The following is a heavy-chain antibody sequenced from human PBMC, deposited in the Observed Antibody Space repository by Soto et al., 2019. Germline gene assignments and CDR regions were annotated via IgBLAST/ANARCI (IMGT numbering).Heavy chain of an antibody. CDR3: ARGGFVLVPTTVNPDYSYSARDV. Sequence: PGEALKISCKGSGYKFTSYWIGWVRQMPGKGLEWMGIIYPGDSDTRYSPSFQGQVTISVDRSISTAYLQWSSLKASDTAVYYCARGGFVLVPTTVNPDYSYSARDVGGQGTTVPASS. J-gene: IGHJ6*02. CDR2: IYPGDSDT. D-gene: IGHD2-2*01. CDR1: GYKFTSYW. V-gene: IGHV5-51*01.